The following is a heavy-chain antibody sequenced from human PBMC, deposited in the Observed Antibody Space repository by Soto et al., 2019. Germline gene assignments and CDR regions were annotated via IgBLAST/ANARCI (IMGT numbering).Heavy chain of an antibody. J-gene: IGHJ4*02. CDR3: ASDRSLGSNWYYYLES. D-gene: IGHD3-16*01. Sequence: HPGGSLRLSXTASGFTFSSRAMNWVRQFPGRGLEWVSYISSSSSNIDYADSVKGRFTVSRDNAKNSLYLQMNTLRDEDTAVYYCASDRSLGSNWYYYLESWGQGTLVTVSS. V-gene: IGHV3-48*02. CDR1: GFTFSSRA. CDR2: ISSSSSNI.